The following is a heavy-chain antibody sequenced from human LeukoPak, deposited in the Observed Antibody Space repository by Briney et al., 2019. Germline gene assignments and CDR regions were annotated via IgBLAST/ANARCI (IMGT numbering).Heavy chain of an antibody. CDR3: ARDRSYYSDTGTDY. CDR1: GVSISRGSHY. J-gene: IGHJ4*02. V-gene: IGHV4-61*02. D-gene: IGHD3-22*01. Sequence: PSETLSLTCTVSGVSISRGSHYWSWIQQPAGKGLEWIGRIHTIGNTNYSPSLWRRVTISVDTSKNQFSLRLHSVTAADTAVYYCARDRSYYSDTGTDYWGQGALVTVSS. CDR2: IHTIGNT.